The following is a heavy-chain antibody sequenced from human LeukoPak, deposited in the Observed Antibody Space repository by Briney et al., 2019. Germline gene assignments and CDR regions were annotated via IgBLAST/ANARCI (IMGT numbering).Heavy chain of an antibody. D-gene: IGHD1-26*01. CDR3: AKDSGGSYSGYMDV. V-gene: IGHV3-7*01. Sequence: GGSLRLSCAASGFTFSSHWMSWVRQAPGKGLEWVAKIKQDGSEKYYVDSVKGRFTISRDNAKNSLYLQMNSLRPEDTAVYYCAKDSGGSYSGYMDVWGKGTTVTVSS. J-gene: IGHJ6*03. CDR2: IKQDGSEK. CDR1: GFTFSSHW.